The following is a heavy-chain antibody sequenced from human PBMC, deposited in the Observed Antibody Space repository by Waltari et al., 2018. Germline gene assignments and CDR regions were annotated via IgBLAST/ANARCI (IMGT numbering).Heavy chain of an antibody. CDR2: STTYNGKA. V-gene: IGHV1-18*01. J-gene: IGHJ4*02. Sequence: QVQLVQSGPEMKQPGASVKGSCKTSGYNFVAYGISWVRQATGQGLEWMGYSTTYNGKAKYAEKCQGRLTLSTDTSTSTAYLEVRSLTPDDTAVYYCARDRIRKDFWGQGALVTVSS. D-gene: IGHD3-10*01. CDR3: ARDRIRKDF. CDR1: GYNFVAYG.